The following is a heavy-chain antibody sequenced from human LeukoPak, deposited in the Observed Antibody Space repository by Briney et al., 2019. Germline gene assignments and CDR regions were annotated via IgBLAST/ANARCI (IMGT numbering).Heavy chain of an antibody. D-gene: IGHD3-22*01. CDR3: ARNRHRTYYYDSSGYWTH. V-gene: IGHV4-34*01. J-gene: IGHJ4*02. Sequence: SETLSLTCAVYGGSFSGYYWSWIRQPPGKGLEWIGEINHSGSTNYNPSLKGRVTISVDTSKNQFSLKLSSVTAADTAVYYCARNRHRTYYYDSSGYWTHWGQGTLVTVSS. CDR2: INHSGST. CDR1: GGSFSGYY.